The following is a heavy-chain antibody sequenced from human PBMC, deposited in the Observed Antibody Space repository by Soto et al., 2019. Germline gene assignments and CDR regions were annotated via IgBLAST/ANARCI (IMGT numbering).Heavy chain of an antibody. J-gene: IGHJ4*02. CDR2: ISSTTNYI. Sequence: GGSLRLSCAASGFTFTRYSMNWVRQAPGKGLEWVSSISSTTNYIYYGDSMKGRFTVSRDNAKNSLYLEMNSLGAEDTAVYYCARESEDLTSNFDYWGQGTLVTVSS. CDR1: GFTFTRYS. V-gene: IGHV3-21*06. CDR3: ARESEDLTSNFDY.